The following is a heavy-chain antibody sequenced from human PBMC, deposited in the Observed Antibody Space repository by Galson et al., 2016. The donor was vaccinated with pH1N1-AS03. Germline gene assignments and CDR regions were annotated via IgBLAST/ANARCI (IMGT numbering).Heavy chain of an antibody. D-gene: IGHD2-2*01. CDR2: IKEDGSEK. V-gene: IGHV3-7*01. J-gene: IGHJ6*03. CDR3: ARGWPLVVPGTIVRYYYYMDV. CDR1: GFMFSKSW. Sequence: SLRLSCAASGFMFSKSWMNWVRQALGKGLEWVANIKEDGSEKAHVASVKVRFTIARDNAKYSLYLHMNSLRAEDAAVYYCARGWPLVVPGTIVRYYYYMDVWGKGTTVTVSS.